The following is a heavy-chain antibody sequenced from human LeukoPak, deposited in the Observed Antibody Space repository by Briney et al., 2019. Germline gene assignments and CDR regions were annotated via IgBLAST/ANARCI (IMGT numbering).Heavy chain of an antibody. J-gene: IGHJ6*02. V-gene: IGHV1-2*02. CDR3: ARDSRPLDIVVLPRLGHRYPDPTIYGMDV. D-gene: IGHD2-15*01. CDR2: INPNSGFT. Sequence: ASVKVSCKASGYPFTGYYLHWVRQAPGQGLEWMGWINPNSGFTNYAQKFQGRVTMTRDTSISTAYMELSRLRSDDTAVYYCARDSRPLDIVVLPRLGHRYPDPTIYGMDVWGQGTTVTVSS. CDR1: GYPFTGYY.